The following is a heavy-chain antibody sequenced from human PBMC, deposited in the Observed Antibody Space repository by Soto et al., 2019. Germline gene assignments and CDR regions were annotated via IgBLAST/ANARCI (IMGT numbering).Heavy chain of an antibody. D-gene: IGHD6-19*01. CDR2: TYYRSKWYN. CDR1: GDSVSSNSAA. CDR3: ARDIEFYSSGCYYFDY. Sequence: TLSLTCAISGDSVSSNSAAWNWIRQSPSRGLEWLGRTYYRSKWYNDYAVSVKSRITINPDTSKNQFSLQLNSVTPEDTAVYYCARDIEFYSSGCYYFDYWGQGTLVTVSS. V-gene: IGHV6-1*01. J-gene: IGHJ4*02.